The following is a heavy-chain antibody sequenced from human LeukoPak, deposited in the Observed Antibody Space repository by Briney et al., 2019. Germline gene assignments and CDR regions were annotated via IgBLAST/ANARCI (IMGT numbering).Heavy chain of an antibody. CDR2: ISYVGSNK. J-gene: IGHJ3*02. CDR1: GFTFSSYA. CDR3: ARDLGLGYSGYDDAFDI. Sequence: GRSLRLSCAASGFTFSSYAMHWVRQAPGKGLEWVAVISYVGSNKYYADSVKGRFTISRDNSKNTLYLQMNSLRAEDTAVYYCARDLGLGYSGYDDAFDIWGQGTMVTVSS. D-gene: IGHD5-12*01. V-gene: IGHV3-30*04.